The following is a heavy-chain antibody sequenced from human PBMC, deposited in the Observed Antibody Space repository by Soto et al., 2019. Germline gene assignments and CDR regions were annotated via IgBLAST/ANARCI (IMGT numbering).Heavy chain of an antibody. CDR3: ARVGGVAARTFDY. CDR1: GGSINDFY. V-gene: IGHV4-59*01. J-gene: IGHJ4*02. CDR2: IYYSGST. D-gene: IGHD6-6*01. Sequence: SETLSLTCTVSGGSINDFYWSWSRQPPGKGLEWIGYIYYSGSTDYNPSLKGRVTISVDTSKNQFSLKLRSVTAADTAVYYCARVGGVAARTFDYWGQGTLVTVSS.